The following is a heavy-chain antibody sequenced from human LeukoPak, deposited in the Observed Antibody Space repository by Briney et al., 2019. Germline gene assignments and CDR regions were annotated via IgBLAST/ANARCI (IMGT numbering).Heavy chain of an antibody. CDR1: GFTFSSYA. CDR3: TTDRSDKAMVRGVIINVFDY. CDR2: INTDGSST. V-gene: IGHV3-74*01. J-gene: IGHJ4*02. Sequence: GSLRLSCAASGFTFSSYAMSWVRQAPGKGLVWVSRINTDGSSTSYADSVKGRFTISRDNSKNTLYLQMNSLKTEDTADYYCTTDRSDKAMVRGVIINVFDYWGQGTLVTVSS. D-gene: IGHD3-10*01.